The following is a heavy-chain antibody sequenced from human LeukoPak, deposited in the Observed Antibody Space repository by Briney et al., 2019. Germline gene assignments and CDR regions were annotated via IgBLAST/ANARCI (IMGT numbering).Heavy chain of an antibody. D-gene: IGHD3-10*01. CDR3: ARDYYGSGSYYNPHFDY. J-gene: IGHJ4*02. V-gene: IGHV3-74*03. Sequence: GGSLRLSCAASGFIFSSSWMHWVRQAPGKGLVWVSRINIDGSSTTYADSVTGRFTTSRDNAKNTLYLQMNSLRAEDTAVYYCARDYYGSGSYYNPHFDYWGQGTLVTVSS. CDR1: GFIFSSSW. CDR2: INIDGSST.